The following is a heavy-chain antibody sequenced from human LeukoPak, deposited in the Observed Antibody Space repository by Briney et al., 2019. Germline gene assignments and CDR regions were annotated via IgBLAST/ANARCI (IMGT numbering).Heavy chain of an antibody. D-gene: IGHD4-17*01. CDR3: ARDRGIGDYYHYYFDY. V-gene: IGHV4-59*01. CDR2: IYYSGST. CDR1: GGSISNYY. J-gene: IGHJ4*02. Sequence: KPSETLSLTCTVSGGSISNYYWSWVRQPPGKGLDWIGYIYYSGSTKYNPSLKSRVTISIDTSKNQFSLKLSSVTAADTAVYYCARDRGIGDYYHYYFDYWGQGTLVTVSS.